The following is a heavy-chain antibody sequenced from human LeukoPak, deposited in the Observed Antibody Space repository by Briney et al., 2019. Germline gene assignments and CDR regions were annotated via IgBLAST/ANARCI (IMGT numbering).Heavy chain of an antibody. D-gene: IGHD2-21*02. Sequence: SETLSLTCTVSGYSISSGYYWGWIRQPPGKGLEWIGSIYHSGSTYYNPSLKSRVTISVDTSKNQFSLKLSSVTAADTAVYYCASFRGDFTSDYWGQGTLVTVSS. J-gene: IGHJ4*02. CDR1: GYSISSGYY. V-gene: IGHV4-38-2*02. CDR2: IYHSGST. CDR3: ASFRGDFTSDY.